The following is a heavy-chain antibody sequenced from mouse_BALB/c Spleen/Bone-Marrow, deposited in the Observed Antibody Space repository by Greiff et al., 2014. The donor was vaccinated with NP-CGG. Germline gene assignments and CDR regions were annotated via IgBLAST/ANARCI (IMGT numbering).Heavy chain of an antibody. V-gene: IGHV5-4*02. CDR3: ARDRRITTATYAMDY. D-gene: IGHD1-2*01. Sequence: EVQRVESGGGLVKPGGSLKLSCAASGFTFSDYYMYWVRQTPEKRLEWVATISDGGSYTYYPDSVKGRFTISRDNAKNNLYLQTSSLKSEDTAMYYCARDRRITTATYAMDYWGQGTSVTVSS. J-gene: IGHJ4*01. CDR2: ISDGGSYT. CDR1: GFTFSDYY.